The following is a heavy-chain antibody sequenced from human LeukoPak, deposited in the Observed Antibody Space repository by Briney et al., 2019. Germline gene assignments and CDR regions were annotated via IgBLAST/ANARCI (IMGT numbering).Heavy chain of an antibody. J-gene: IGHJ5*02. CDR3: AHRDKSFGVIKNENWFDP. CDR1: GFSLTPNGVG. V-gene: IGHV2-5*01. CDR2: IYWNDHK. Sequence: SGPTLVKPTQTLTLTCSFSGFSLTPNGVGVAWLRQPPGKALEWLAVIYWNDHKRYTPSLENRLTITKDTSKNQVVLTMTNMDPEDTATYFCAHRDKSFGVIKNENWFDPWGPGTPVTVSS. D-gene: IGHD3-3*01.